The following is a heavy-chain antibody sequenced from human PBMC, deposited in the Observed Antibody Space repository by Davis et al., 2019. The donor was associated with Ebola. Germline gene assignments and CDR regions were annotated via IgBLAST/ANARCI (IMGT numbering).Heavy chain of an antibody. J-gene: IGHJ4*02. D-gene: IGHD7-27*01. CDR1: GISLKSCA. V-gene: IGHV3-23*01. CDR2: IGSDGGT. Sequence: GESLKISCVVSGISLKSCAMSWVRQAPGKGLEWVSGIGSDGGTHYADSVKGRFTISRDNSKNTLSLQVDSLRAEDTAVYYCLGDPNWAFGYWGQGTLVTVSS. CDR3: LGDPNWAFGY.